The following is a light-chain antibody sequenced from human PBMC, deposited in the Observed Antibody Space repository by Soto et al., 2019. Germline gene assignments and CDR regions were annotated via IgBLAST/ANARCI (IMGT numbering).Light chain of an antibody. CDR3: QETNYHT. Sequence: DIQLTQSPSFLSTSVGDRVTITCRASQGISSSLAWYQQKPGKAPKLLIYAASTLQSGVPSRFSGSGSGTEFTLTISSLQPEDFATYYCQETNYHTFGQGTKLEIK. V-gene: IGKV1-9*01. CDR2: AAS. CDR1: QGISSS. J-gene: IGKJ2*01.